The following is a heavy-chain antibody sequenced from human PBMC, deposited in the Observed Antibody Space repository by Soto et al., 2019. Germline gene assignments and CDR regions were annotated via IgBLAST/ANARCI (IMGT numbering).Heavy chain of an antibody. J-gene: IGHJ4*02. CDR1: GGSFSGYY. CDR2: INHSGST. Sequence: QVQLQQWGAGLLKPSETLSLTCAVYGGSFSGYYWSWIRQPQGKGLEWIGEINHSGSTNYNPSLKSRVTISVDTSKNQFSLKLSSVTAADTAVYYCARSRNYYGSGSYYTGNFDYWGQGTLVTVSS. V-gene: IGHV4-34*01. D-gene: IGHD3-10*01. CDR3: ARSRNYYGSGSYYTGNFDY.